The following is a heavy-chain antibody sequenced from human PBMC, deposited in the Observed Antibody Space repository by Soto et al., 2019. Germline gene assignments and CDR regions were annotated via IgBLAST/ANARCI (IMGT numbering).Heavy chain of an antibody. CDR1: GYNFTKYW. V-gene: IGHV5-51*01. CDR3: ARRRAGNPDDWFDP. CDR2: IYPGDSDT. Sequence: GESLKISCKGSGYNFTKYWIGWVRQMPGKGPEWMGIIYPGDSDTRYSPSFQGQVIISADKSISTAYLQWSSLKASDTAMYYCARRRAGNPDDWFDPWGQGTLVTVSS. D-gene: IGHD6-13*01. J-gene: IGHJ5*02.